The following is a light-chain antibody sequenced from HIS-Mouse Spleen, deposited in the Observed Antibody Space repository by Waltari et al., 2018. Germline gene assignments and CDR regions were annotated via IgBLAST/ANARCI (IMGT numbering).Light chain of an antibody. Sequence: QSALTQPASVSGSPGQSITISCTGTSSDVGGYNYVSWYQQHPGKAPKPMIYDVSNRPSGGSKRFSGSKSGNTASLTISGLQAEDEADYYCSSYTSSSTEVFGGGTKLTVL. CDR3: SSYTSSSTEV. V-gene: IGLV2-14*03. CDR1: SSDVGGYNY. CDR2: DVS. J-gene: IGLJ2*01.